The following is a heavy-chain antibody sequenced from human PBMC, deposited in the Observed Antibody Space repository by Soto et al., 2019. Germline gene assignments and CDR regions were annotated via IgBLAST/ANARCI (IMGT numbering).Heavy chain of an antibody. Sequence: PGGSLRLSCAASGFTFRTYAMDWVRQAPGKGLEWVAVISYDGTNKYYADSVKGRFTISRDNSKNTLSLQMNSLRAEDTAVYYCARGDSNSLSDYSGQGTLVTVSS. J-gene: IGHJ4*02. V-gene: IGHV3-30*01. CDR2: ISYDGTNK. D-gene: IGHD6-13*01. CDR1: GFTFRTYA. CDR3: ARGDSNSLSDY.